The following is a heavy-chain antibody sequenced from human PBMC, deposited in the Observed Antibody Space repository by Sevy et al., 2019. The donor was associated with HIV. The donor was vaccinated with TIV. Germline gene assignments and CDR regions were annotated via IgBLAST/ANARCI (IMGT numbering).Heavy chain of an antibody. V-gene: IGHV3-30*02. Sequence: GGSLRLSCAASGFTFSNHAMHWVRQATGKGLEWVAFIRYDGTNEYYADSVKGRFTISRDNSKNTLYLQMNSLRPEDTAVYYCARDRKVLLVVYAIPFDVFDIWGQGTMVTVSS. D-gene: IGHD2-8*02. J-gene: IGHJ3*02. CDR3: ARDRKVLLVVYAIPFDVFDI. CDR1: GFTFSNHA. CDR2: IRYDGTNE.